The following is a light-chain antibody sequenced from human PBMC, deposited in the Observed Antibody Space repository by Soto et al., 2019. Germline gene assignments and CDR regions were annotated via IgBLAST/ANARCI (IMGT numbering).Light chain of an antibody. V-gene: IGLV2-14*01. CDR2: EVT. J-gene: IGLJ1*01. CDR1: SSDVGTYNY. Sequence: QSALTQPASVSGSPGQPSTISCTATSSDVGTYNYVSWYQQHPGKVPKLIIYEVTKRPSGVSNRFSGSKSGNTASLTISGLQAEDEADYYCSSYTTSSTYVFGSGTKVTVL. CDR3: SSYTTSSTYV.